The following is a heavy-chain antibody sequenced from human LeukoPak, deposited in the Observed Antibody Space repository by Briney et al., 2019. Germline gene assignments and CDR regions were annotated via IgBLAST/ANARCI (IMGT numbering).Heavy chain of an antibody. CDR2: ISGDGSST. CDR1: GFTFSSDW. D-gene: IGHD3-3*01. CDR3: ASRETYYDFWSGSDY. V-gene: IGHV3-74*01. J-gene: IGHJ4*02. Sequence: GGSLRLSCAASGFTFSSDWMHWVRQAPGKGLVWVSRISGDGSSTTYADSAKGRFTISRDNSKNTLYLQMNSLRAEDTAVYYCASRETYYDFWSGSDYWGRGTLVTVSS.